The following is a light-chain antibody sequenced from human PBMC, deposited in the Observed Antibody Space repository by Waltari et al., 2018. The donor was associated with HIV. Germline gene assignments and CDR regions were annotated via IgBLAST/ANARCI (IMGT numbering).Light chain of an antibody. J-gene: IGKJ1*01. CDR3: HQYASFSGT. V-gene: IGKV1-5*03. CDR2: QAS. Sequence: DIRLTQSPSTLSASAGDRVAITCRAGPNVGAFLAWYQQKPGKPPKLLIYQASILEGGVPSRFSGSVSGSDLTLTINGLQSDDFATYYCHQYASFSGTFGQGTKVEL. CDR1: PNVGAF.